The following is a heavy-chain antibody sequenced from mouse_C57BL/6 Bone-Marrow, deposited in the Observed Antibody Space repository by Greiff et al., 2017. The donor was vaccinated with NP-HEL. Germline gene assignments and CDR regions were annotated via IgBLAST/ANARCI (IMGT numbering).Heavy chain of an antibody. CDR2: IYPRSGYT. D-gene: IGHD2-12*01. CDR3: ARWGSNDPFAY. CDR1: GYTFTSYG. J-gene: IGHJ3*01. V-gene: IGHV1-81*01. Sequence: QVQLQQSGAELARPGASVKLSCKASGYTFTSYGISWVKQRTGQGLEWIGEIYPRSGYTYYNEKFKGKATLTADKSSSTAYMELSSLTSEDSAVYFWARWGSNDPFAYWGQGTLVTVSA.